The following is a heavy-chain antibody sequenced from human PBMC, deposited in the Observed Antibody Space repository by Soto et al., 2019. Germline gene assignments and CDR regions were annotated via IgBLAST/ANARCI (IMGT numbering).Heavy chain of an antibody. V-gene: IGHV4-31*03. J-gene: IGHJ5*02. CDR2: IYYSGST. D-gene: IGHD2-2*01. Sequence: QVQLQESGPGLVKPSQTLSLTCTVSGGSISSGGYYWSWIRQHPGKGLEWIGYIYYSGSTYYNPSLKSRVTISADTSKNQFSLKLSSVTAADTAVYYCARDNRIPAAREGWFDPWGQGTLVTVSS. CDR3: ARDNRIPAAREGWFDP. CDR1: GGSISSGGYY.